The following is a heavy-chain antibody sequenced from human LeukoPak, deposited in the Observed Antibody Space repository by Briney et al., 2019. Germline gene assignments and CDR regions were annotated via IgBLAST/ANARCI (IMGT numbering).Heavy chain of an antibody. Sequence: GGSLRLSCAASGFTFSSYWMHWVRQAPGKGLVWVSRINNDEGHTTYAHSVKGRFTISRDNAKNTLYLQMNSLRVEDTAVYYCARDQSSSWYVAWFDPWGQGTLVTVSS. CDR2: INNDEGHT. J-gene: IGHJ5*02. V-gene: IGHV3-74*01. D-gene: IGHD6-13*01. CDR1: GFTFSSYW. CDR3: ARDQSSSWYVAWFDP.